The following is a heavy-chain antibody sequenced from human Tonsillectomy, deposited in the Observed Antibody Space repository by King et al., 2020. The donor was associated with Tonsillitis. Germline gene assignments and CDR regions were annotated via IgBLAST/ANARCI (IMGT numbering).Heavy chain of an antibody. CDR3: ARGGVTTVTHYGGDDAFDI. CDR2: IGTTGDT. CDR1: GFTFSTHD. V-gene: IGHV3-13*01. Sequence: VQLVESGGGLVQPGGSLRLSCTASGFTFSTHDMHWVRQPTGKGLEWVSAIGTTGDTYYVDSVKGRFTISRENAKNSLYLQMNSLRDGDTAVYYCARGGVTTVTHYGGDDAFDIWGQGTMVTVSS. D-gene: IGHD4-17*01. J-gene: IGHJ3*02.